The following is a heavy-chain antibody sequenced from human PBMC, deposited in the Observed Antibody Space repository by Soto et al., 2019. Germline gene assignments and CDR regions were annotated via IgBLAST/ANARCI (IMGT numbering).Heavy chain of an antibody. CDR1: GFTFSNAW. D-gene: IGHD4-17*01. Sequence: GGSLRLSCAASGFTFSNAWMNWVRQAPGKGLEWVGRIKSKTDGGTTDYAAPVKGRFTISRDDSKNTLYLQMNSLKTEDTAVYYCTTILSYYGDYAFDYWGQGTLVTVSS. CDR3: TTILSYYGDYAFDY. CDR2: IKSKTDGGTT. V-gene: IGHV3-15*07. J-gene: IGHJ4*02.